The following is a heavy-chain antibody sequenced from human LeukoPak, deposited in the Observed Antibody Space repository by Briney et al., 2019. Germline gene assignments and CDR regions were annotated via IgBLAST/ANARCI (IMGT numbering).Heavy chain of an antibody. Sequence: SETLSLTCTVSGGSISSSSYYWGWIRQPPGTGLEWIGSIYYSGRTYYNPSLKSRVTISVDTSKNQFSLKLSSVTAADTAVYYCARALRYFDWLPYGYWGQGTLVTVSS. CDR3: ARALRYFDWLPYGY. D-gene: IGHD3-9*01. CDR1: GGSISSSSYY. J-gene: IGHJ4*02. V-gene: IGHV4-39*01. CDR2: IYYSGRT.